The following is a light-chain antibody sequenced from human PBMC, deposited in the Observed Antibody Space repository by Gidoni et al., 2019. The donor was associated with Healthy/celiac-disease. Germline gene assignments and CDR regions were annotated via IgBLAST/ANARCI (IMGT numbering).Light chain of an antibody. CDR2: AAS. V-gene: IGKV1-27*01. J-gene: IGKJ1*01. CDR1: QGISNY. Sequence: DIQMTQSPSSLSASVGDRVTITCRASQGISNYLAWYQQKPGKVPKLLIYAASTLQSGVPSRFRGSESGTDFTLTISSLQPEDVATYYCQKYNSAPRTFGQGTKVEIK. CDR3: QKYNSAPRT.